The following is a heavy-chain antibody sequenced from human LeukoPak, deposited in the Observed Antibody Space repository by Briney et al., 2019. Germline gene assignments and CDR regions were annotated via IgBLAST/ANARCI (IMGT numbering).Heavy chain of an antibody. CDR1: GGSIRSYY. CDR2: IYYSGST. CDR3: ARARNYYDNSGYYYEGDAFDI. J-gene: IGHJ3*02. Sequence: SETLSLTCNVSGGSIRSYYWSWIRQPPGKGLEWIAYIYYSGSTNYNPSLKSRVTISVDTSKNQFPLKLSSVTAADTAVYYCARARNYYDNSGYYYEGDAFDIWGQGTMVTVSS. D-gene: IGHD3-22*01. V-gene: IGHV4-59*08.